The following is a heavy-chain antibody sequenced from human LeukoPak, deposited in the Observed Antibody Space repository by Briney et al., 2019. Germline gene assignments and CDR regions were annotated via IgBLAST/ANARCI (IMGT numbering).Heavy chain of an antibody. CDR2: ISNDGSNK. D-gene: IGHD6-19*01. Sequence: GGSLRLSCAASGFTFSTYAIHWVRQAPGKGLEWVAVISNDGSNKYYADSVKGRFTISRDNSKNTLYLQMNSLRAEDTAVYYCARILDSAWGELGYWGQGTLVTVSS. CDR1: GFTFSTYA. CDR3: ARILDSAWGELGY. J-gene: IGHJ4*02. V-gene: IGHV3-30*04.